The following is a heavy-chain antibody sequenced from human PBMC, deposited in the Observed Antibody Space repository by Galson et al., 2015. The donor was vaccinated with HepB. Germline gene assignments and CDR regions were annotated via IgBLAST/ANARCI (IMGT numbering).Heavy chain of an antibody. V-gene: IGHV3-53*01. CDR3: AKGGPIAATDLDY. D-gene: IGHD6-13*01. CDR1: GFTVNNNY. CDR2: IYSGGNT. J-gene: IGHJ4*02. Sequence: SLRLSCAASGFTVNNNYMSWVRQAPGKGLEWVSVIYSGGNTYYADSVKGRFTISRDNSENTLYLQMNSLRAEDTAVYYCAKGGPIAATDLDYWGQGTLVTVSS.